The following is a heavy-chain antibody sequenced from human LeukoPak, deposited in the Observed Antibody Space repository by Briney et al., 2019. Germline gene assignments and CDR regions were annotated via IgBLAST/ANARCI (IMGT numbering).Heavy chain of an antibody. CDR2: IYYSGRT. CDR3: ASIYGYRDY. CDR1: RCYISSSY. J-gene: IGHJ4*02. D-gene: IGHD5-18*01. Sequence: SETLSLTSPVSRCYISSSYWSWLLHPPVQGLQCIGYIYYSGRTNYNPSLKSRVTILVDTSKNQFSLKLSSVTAADTAVYYCASIYGYRDYWGQGTLVTVSS. V-gene: IGHV4-59*01.